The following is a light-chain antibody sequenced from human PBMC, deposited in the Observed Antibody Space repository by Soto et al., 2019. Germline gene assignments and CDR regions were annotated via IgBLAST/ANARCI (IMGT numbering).Light chain of an antibody. CDR2: EVT. V-gene: IGLV2-14*01. CDR3: SSFTTSNTWV. CDR1: SSDVGRYNY. J-gene: IGLJ3*02. Sequence: QSALTQPASVSGSPGQSITISCTGTSSDVGRYNYVSWYQQHPGKAPKLMIFEVTNRPSGVSDRFSGSKSANAASLTISGLQAEDEADYYCSSFTTSNTWVLGGGTQLTVL.